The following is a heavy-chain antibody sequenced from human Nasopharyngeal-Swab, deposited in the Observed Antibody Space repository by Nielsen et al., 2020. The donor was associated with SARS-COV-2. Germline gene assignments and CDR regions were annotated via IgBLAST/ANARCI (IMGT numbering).Heavy chain of an antibody. V-gene: IGHV3-53*01. CDR2: IYSGGNT. D-gene: IGHD1-14*01. Sequence: GGSLRRSCAASGFTVSSNYMTWVRQAPGKGLEWVSIIYSGGNTYHADSVKGRFTISRDNSKNTLFLQMNSLRADDTAVYYCARGVNPPPDYWGQGTLVIVSS. J-gene: IGHJ4*02. CDR1: GFTVSSNY. CDR3: ARGVNPPPDY.